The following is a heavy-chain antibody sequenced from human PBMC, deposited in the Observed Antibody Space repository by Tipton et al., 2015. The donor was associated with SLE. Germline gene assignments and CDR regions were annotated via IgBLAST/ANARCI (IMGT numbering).Heavy chain of an antibody. CDR3: AKGARRGVIITYFDY. V-gene: IGHV3-13*01. CDR1: GFTFRKYD. CDR2: IGTTDDT. D-gene: IGHD3-10*01. J-gene: IGHJ4*02. Sequence: SLRLSCVASGFTFRKYDMHWVRSTGKGLEWVSAIGTTDDTYYADSVKGRFTISRDDAKNSLYLQMNSLRAEDTAVYYCAKGARRGVIITYFDYWGQGTLVTVSS.